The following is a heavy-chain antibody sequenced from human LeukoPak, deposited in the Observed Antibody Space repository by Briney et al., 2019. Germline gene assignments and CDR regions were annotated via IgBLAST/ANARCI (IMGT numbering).Heavy chain of an antibody. V-gene: IGHV1-18*01. J-gene: IGHJ4*02. D-gene: IGHD3-22*01. CDR3: ARDSYPKYYYDSSGYPIDY. Sequence: ASVKVSCKASGYTFTGYGISWVRQAPGQGLEWMGWISAYNGNTNYAQKLQGRVTMTTDTSTSTAYMELRSLRSDDTAVYYCARDSYPKYYYDSSGYPIDYWGQGTLVTVSS. CDR1: GYTFTGYG. CDR2: ISAYNGNT.